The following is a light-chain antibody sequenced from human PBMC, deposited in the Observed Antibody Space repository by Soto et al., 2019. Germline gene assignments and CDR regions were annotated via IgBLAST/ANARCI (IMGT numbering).Light chain of an antibody. Sequence: DIQLTQSPSSLSASVGDRVTFTCQASQGVRNYLNWYQQKSGQAPKLLIHDASNLQTGVPSRFSGSGSGTEFTLTISSLQPDDFATYYCQHYNSYSEAFGQGTKVDIK. CDR2: DAS. CDR1: QGVRNY. J-gene: IGKJ1*01. CDR3: QHYNSYSEA. V-gene: IGKV1-33*01.